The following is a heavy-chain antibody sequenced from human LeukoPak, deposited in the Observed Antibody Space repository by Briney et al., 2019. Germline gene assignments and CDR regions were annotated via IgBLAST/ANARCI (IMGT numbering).Heavy chain of an antibody. Sequence: ASVKVSCKASGYTFASYYMHWVRQAPGQGLEWLGIINPSGGSTSCAQKFQGRVTMTRDTSTSTVYMELSSLRSEDTAVYYCARDSGVATTYYYDSSGYYYGGPLDYWGQGTLVTVSS. CDR2: INPSGGST. CDR1: GYTFASYY. J-gene: IGHJ4*02. CDR3: ARDSGVATTYYYDSSGYYYGGPLDY. D-gene: IGHD3-22*01. V-gene: IGHV1-46*01.